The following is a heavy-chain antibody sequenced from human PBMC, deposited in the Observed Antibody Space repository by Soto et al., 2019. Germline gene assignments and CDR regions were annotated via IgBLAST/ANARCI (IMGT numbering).Heavy chain of an antibody. V-gene: IGHV3-33*01. CDR3: ARDGTVALSGNYYYYMDV. CDR2: IWYDGSNK. CDR1: GFTFSRYG. Sequence: QVQLVESGGGVVQPGRSLRLSCAASGFTFSRYGVHWVRQAPGKGLEWVAVIWYDGSNKYYADSVKGRFTISRDNSKNTLYLQMNSLRAEDTAVYYCARDGTVALSGNYYYYMDVWGKGTTVTVSS. D-gene: IGHD4-17*01. J-gene: IGHJ6*03.